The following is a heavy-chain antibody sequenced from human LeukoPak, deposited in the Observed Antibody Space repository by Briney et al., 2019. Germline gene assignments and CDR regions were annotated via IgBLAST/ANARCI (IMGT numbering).Heavy chain of an antibody. CDR2: IYSGGST. Sequence: GGSLRLSCAASGFTVSSNYMSWVRQAPGKGLEWVSVIYSGGSTYYADSVKGRFTISRDNSKNTLYLQMNSLRAEDTAVYYCARDYRETFDYYDSSGYYYWGQGTLVTVSS. CDR1: GFTVSSNY. V-gene: IGHV3-53*01. CDR3: ARDYRETFDYYDSSGYYY. J-gene: IGHJ4*02. D-gene: IGHD3-22*01.